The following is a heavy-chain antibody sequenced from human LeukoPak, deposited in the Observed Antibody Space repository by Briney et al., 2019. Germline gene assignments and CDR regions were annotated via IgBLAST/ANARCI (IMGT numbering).Heavy chain of an antibody. CDR1: GFTFSSYW. CDR2: IKEDGSEK. CDR3: VRVKVGGAFDI. J-gene: IGHJ3*02. D-gene: IGHD1-26*01. V-gene: IGHV3-7*01. Sequence: GGSLRLSCATSGFTFSSYWMTWVRQAPGKGLEWVANIKEDGSEKYYVDSVKGRFTISRDNAKNSLYLQMNSLRAEDTAVYYCVRVKVGGAFDIWGQGTMVTVSS.